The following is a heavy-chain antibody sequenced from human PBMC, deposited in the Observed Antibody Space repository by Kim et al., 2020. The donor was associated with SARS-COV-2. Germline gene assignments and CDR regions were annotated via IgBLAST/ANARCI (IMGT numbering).Heavy chain of an antibody. J-gene: IGHJ2*01. Sequence: SETLSLTCAVYGGSFSGYYWSWIRQPPGKGLEWIGEINHSGSTNYNPSLKSRVTISVDTSKNQFSLKLSSVTAADTAVYYCARGTVVTLFVVHWYFDLWGRGTLVTVSS. D-gene: IGHD2-21*02. CDR2: INHSGST. CDR3: ARGTVVTLFVVHWYFDL. CDR1: GGSFSGYY. V-gene: IGHV4-34*01.